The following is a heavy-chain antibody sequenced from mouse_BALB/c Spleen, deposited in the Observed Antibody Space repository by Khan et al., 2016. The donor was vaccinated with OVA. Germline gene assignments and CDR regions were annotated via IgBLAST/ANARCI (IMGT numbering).Heavy chain of an antibody. CDR1: GYTFINYW. J-gene: IGHJ2*01. Sequence: QVQLQQSGAELAKPGASVKMSCKASGYTFINYWILWIKQRPGQGLEWIGYINPSTGYTEYNQNFKDKATLTADISSSTAYMQLSSLTSEDSAVYECARRGQRCYFDYWGQGTTLTVSS. CDR2: INPSTGYT. V-gene: IGHV1-7*01. CDR3: ARRGQRCYFDY.